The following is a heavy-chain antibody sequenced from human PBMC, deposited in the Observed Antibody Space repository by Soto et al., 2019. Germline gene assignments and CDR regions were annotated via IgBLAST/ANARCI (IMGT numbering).Heavy chain of an antibody. D-gene: IGHD3-22*01. CDR3: AKDKSSGDSSGYYSDAFDI. CDR1: GFTFSSYS. J-gene: IGHJ3*02. CDR2: ISSSSSST. V-gene: IGHV3-48*01. Sequence: GGSLRLSCAASGFTFSSYSMNWVRQAPGKGLEWVSYISSSSSSTYYADSVRGRFTISRDNSKNTLYLQMNSLRAEDTAVYYCAKDKSSGDSSGYYSDAFDIWGQGTMVTVSS.